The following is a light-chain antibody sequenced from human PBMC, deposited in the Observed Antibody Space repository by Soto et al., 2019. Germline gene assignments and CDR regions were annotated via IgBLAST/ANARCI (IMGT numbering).Light chain of an antibody. CDR3: STWDDGLNGWV. J-gene: IGLJ3*02. CDR1: SSNIGRDT. V-gene: IGLV1-44*01. Sequence: QPVLTQPPSVSGTPGLRVTISCSGGSSNIGRDTVNWYQQLPGTAPKLLMFNDDQRPSGVPDRFSGSRSGTSASLAISGLQSDDEADYFCSTWDDGLNGWVFGGGTKLTVL. CDR2: NDD.